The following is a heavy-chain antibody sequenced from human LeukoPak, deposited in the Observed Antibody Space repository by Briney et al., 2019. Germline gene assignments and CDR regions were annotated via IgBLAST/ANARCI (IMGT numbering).Heavy chain of an antibody. CDR2: LYGGGST. CDR3: ARDISYYYGMDV. Sequence: PGGSLRLSCAASGFTVSSNYMSWVRQAPGKGLEWVSVLYGGGSTYYADSVKGRFTISRDNSKNTLYLQMNSLRAEDTAVYYCARDISYYYGMDVWGQGTTVTVSS. V-gene: IGHV3-53*01. J-gene: IGHJ6*02. CDR1: GFTVSSNY.